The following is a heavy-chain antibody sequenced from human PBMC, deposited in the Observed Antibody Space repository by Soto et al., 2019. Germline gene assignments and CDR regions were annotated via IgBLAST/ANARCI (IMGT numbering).Heavy chain of an antibody. CDR3: ARDLYGVGY. V-gene: IGHV3-74*01. Sequence: EVQLVESGGGLVQPGGSLRLSCAASGFTFSTYWMHWVRQAPGKGLVWVSRIKGDASTTDYADSVKGRITISRDNGKDTLYRQMNSLRAEDTAVYYCARDLYGVGYWGQGTLVTVSS. J-gene: IGHJ4*02. CDR2: IKGDASTT. CDR1: GFTFSTYW. D-gene: IGHD3-16*01.